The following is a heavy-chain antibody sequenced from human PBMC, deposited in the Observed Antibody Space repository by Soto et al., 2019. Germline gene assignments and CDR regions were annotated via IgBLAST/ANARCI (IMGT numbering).Heavy chain of an antibody. CDR1: GYTFTSYA. D-gene: IGHD1-1*01. Sequence: ASVKVSCKASGYTFTSYAMHWVRQAPGQRLEWMGWINAGNGNTKYSQKFQGRVTITTDKSTSTAYMELSSLRSEDTAVYYCARPLEPLYYYYGMDVWGQGTTVTVSS. CDR3: ARPLEPLYYYYGMDV. J-gene: IGHJ6*02. V-gene: IGHV1-3*01. CDR2: INAGNGNT.